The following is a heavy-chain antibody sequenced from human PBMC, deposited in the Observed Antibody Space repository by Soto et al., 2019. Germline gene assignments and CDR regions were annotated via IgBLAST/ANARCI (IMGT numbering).Heavy chain of an antibody. CDR1: GFSFSSFA. J-gene: IGHJ6*04. D-gene: IGHD3-3*01. CDR2: IGDSGAST. V-gene: IGHV3-23*01. CDR3: AKWVELEV. Sequence: EVLLLESGGGLVQPGGSLRLSCEASGFSFSSFAMNWVRQAPGKGLEWVSAIGDSGASTDYADSVKGRLTISRDNSRNLLDLQLTSLIARDTAVGYCAKWVELEVGGDGTKVNGSS.